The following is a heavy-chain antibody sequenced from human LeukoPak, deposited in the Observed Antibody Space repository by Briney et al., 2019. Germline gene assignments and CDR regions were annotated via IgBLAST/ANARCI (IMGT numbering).Heavy chain of an antibody. CDR1: GFTVSSNY. V-gene: IGHV3-66*02. CDR3: ARDRAYYDFWSGYYIPNYYYYGMDV. D-gene: IGHD3-3*01. J-gene: IGHJ6*02. Sequence: GGSLRLSCAASGFTVSSNYMSWVRQAPGKGLEWVSAIYSGGSTYYADSVKGRFTISRDNSKNTLYPQMNSLRAEDTAVYYCARDRAYYDFWSGYYIPNYYYYGMDVWGQGTTVTVSS. CDR2: IYSGGST.